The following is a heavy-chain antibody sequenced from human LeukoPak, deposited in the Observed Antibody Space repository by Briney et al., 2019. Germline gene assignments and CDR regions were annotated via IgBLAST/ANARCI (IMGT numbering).Heavy chain of an antibody. CDR1: GYTFTSYD. Sequence: ASVKVSCKASGYTFTSYDINWVRQATGQGLEWMGWMNPNSGNTGYAQKFQGRVTMTRNTYISTDYMELSSLRSEDTAVYYCARGHSYNWNPDYWGQETLVTVSS. J-gene: IGHJ4*02. CDR3: ARGHSYNWNPDY. D-gene: IGHD1-20*01. CDR2: MNPNSGNT. V-gene: IGHV1-8*01.